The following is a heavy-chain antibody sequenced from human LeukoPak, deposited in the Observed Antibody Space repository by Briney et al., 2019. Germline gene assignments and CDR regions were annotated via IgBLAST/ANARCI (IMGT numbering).Heavy chain of an antibody. CDR3: ARSPITNYYGSGAFDY. V-gene: IGHV3-33*01. J-gene: IGHJ4*02. CDR1: GFTFSSYG. CDR2: IWYDGSNK. Sequence: GRSLRLSCAASGFTFSSYGMHWVRQAPGKGLEWVAVIWYDGSNKYYADSVKGRFTISRDNSKNTLYLQMNSLRAEDTAVYYCARSPITNYYGSGAFDYWGQGTLVTVS. D-gene: IGHD3-10*01.